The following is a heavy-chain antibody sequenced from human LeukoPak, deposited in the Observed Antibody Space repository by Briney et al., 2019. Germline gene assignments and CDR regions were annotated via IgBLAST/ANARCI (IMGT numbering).Heavy chain of an antibody. CDR1: EFTFSNYD. J-gene: IGHJ4*02. V-gene: IGHV3-13*01. Sequence: GGSLTLTCAASEFTFSNYDMHWVRQAAGKGLELVSTIDTSGNTWYQDSVKGRFTTSRENANHSLRLQMNSLRVGDTAVYYCATAKMLCIQTAGRVNYFVSWGQRNLVTVSS. D-gene: IGHD5-18*01. CDR2: IDTSGNT. CDR3: ATAKMLCIQTAGRVNYFVS.